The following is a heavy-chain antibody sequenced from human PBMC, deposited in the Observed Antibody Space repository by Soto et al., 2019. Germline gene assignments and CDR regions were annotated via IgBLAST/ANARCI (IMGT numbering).Heavy chain of an antibody. CDR1: GFSFSSYA. J-gene: IGHJ4*02. D-gene: IGHD5-12*01. Sequence: EVQLLESGGDLVQPGGSLRLSCAASGFSFSSYAMVWVRQAPGKGLEWVSVISGRGGSSYFADSVKGRFTISRDNSKNVLSLEMNSLRVEDSAKYICAKASIEYSASIDYWGQGTLVLVSS. CDR2: ISGRGGSS. V-gene: IGHV3-23*01. CDR3: AKASIEYSASIDY.